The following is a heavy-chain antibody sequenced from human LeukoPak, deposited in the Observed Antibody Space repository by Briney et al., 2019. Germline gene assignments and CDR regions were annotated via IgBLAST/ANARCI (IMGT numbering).Heavy chain of an antibody. D-gene: IGHD3-16*01. J-gene: IGHJ6*03. Sequence: SGTLSLTCAVSGGSISSSNWWSWVRQPPGKGLEWIGFSYYNGNTNYNPSLKSRVTISVATSKNQFSLKLSSVTAADTAVYFCARERGGSKLSGLYGRDYYYMDVWGKGTTVTVSS. CDR1: GGSISSSNW. V-gene: IGHV4-4*02. CDR3: ARERGGSKLSGLYGRDYYYMDV. CDR2: SYYNGNT.